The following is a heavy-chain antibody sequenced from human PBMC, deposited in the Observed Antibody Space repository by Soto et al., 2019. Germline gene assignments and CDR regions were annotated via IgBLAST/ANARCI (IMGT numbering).Heavy chain of an antibody. Sequence: GGSLRLSCEASESTFRRYSMHWVRQAPGKGLEWVGVTSYDGKVQYYGDYVKGRFTISRDNSKNTVYLQMNSLRDEDTAIYYCAKEYGNDYWYFDYWGQGTLVTVSS. V-gene: IGHV3-30*18. CDR1: ESTFRRYS. CDR3: AKEYGNDYWYFDY. J-gene: IGHJ4*02. CDR2: TSYDGKVQ. D-gene: IGHD5-12*01.